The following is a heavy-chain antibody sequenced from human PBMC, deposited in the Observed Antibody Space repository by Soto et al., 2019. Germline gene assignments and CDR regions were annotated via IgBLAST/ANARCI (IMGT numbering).Heavy chain of an antibody. V-gene: IGHV5-51*01. CDR3: ARSDPQQLVGWFYS. CDR2: IYPGDSDT. J-gene: IGHJ5*01. CDR1: GYSFPSHW. D-gene: IGHD6-6*01. Sequence: EVQLVQSGAEVKKPGESLKIYCKGSGYSFPSHWIAWVRQMPGKGLEWMGMIYPGDSDTRYSPSFQGQVTISVDKSTSTAYLQWSSLKASEAAIYYCARSDPQQLVGWFYSWGQGPLVTVSS.